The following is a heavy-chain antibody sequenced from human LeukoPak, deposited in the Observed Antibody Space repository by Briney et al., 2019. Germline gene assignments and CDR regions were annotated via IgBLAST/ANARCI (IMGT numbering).Heavy chain of an antibody. CDR1: GFTFSVYG. Sequence: GGSLRLSCAASGFTFSVYGMHWVRQAPGKGLEWVGVIWNDGSNKYYADSVKGRFTISRATSKNTLYLQMNSLRAEDTAVYSCARASGPFDYWGQGTLVTVSS. J-gene: IGHJ4*02. CDR3: ARASGPFDY. D-gene: IGHD3-10*01. CDR2: IWNDGSNK. V-gene: IGHV3-33*01.